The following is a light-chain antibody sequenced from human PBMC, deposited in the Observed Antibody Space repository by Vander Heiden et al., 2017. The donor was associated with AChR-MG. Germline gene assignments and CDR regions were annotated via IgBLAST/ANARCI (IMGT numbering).Light chain of an antibody. V-gene: IGLV2-23*02. CDR3: CSYAGSNPDVV. Sequence: QSALTQPASVSGSPGQSITISCTGTSSDVGSYNLVSWYQQHPGKAPKLMIYEVSKRPSGVSNRFSGSKSGNTASLTISGLQAEDEADYYCCSYAGSNPDVVFGGGTKLTVL. CDR1: SSDVGSYNL. J-gene: IGLJ2*01. CDR2: EVS.